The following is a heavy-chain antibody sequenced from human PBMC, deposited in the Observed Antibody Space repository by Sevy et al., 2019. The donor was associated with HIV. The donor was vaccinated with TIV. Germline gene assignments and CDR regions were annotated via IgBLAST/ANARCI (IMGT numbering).Heavy chain of an antibody. J-gene: IGHJ4*02. CDR1: GFTFSSYA. CDR2: ISYDGGNK. D-gene: IGHD3-3*01. Sequence: GGSLRLSCAASGFTFSSYAMHWVRQAPGKGLEWVAVISYDGGNKYYADSVKGRFTISRDNSKNTLYLQMNSLRAEDTAVYYCARERSNEWTPDYWGQGTLVTVSS. CDR3: ARERSNEWTPDY. V-gene: IGHV3-30*04.